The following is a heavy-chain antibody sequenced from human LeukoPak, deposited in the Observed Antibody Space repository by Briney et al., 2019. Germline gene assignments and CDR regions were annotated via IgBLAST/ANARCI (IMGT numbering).Heavy chain of an antibody. J-gene: IGHJ4*02. CDR3: ARGTLKAAATDFDY. V-gene: IGHV3-20*04. CDR1: GFTFSGFA. CDR2: INWNGGST. Sequence: GGSLRLSCAASGFTFSGFAMTWVRQAPGKGLEWVSGINWNGGSTGYADSVTGRFTISRDNAKNSLYLQMNSLRAEDTALYYCARGTLKAAATDFDYWGQGTLVTVSS. D-gene: IGHD6-13*01.